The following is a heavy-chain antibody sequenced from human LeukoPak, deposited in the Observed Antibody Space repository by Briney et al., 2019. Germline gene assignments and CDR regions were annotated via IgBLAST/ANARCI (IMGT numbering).Heavy chain of an antibody. J-gene: IGHJ4*02. CDR2: INPNSGGT. Sequence: ASVKVSCKASGGTFSSYAISWVRQAPGQGLEWMGWINPNSGGTNYAQKFQGRVTMTRDTSISTAYMELSRLRSDDTAVYYCARATQQLVLHDYWGQGTLVTVSS. V-gene: IGHV1-2*02. CDR1: GGTFSSYA. CDR3: ARATQQLVLHDY. D-gene: IGHD6-13*01.